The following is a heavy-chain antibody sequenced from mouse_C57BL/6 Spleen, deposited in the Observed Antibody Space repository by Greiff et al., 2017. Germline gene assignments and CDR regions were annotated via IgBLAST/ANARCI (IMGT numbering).Heavy chain of an antibody. CDR2: IDPSDSYT. CDR3: ARYYGYEYYFGY. Sequence: VQLQQPGAELVMPGASVKLSCKASGYTFTSYWMHWVKQRPGQGLEWIGEIDPSDSYTNYNQKFQGKSTLTVDKSSSPAYMQLSSLTSEDSAVYYCARYYGYEYYFGYWGQGTTLTVSS. D-gene: IGHD2-2*01. J-gene: IGHJ2*01. CDR1: GYTFTSYW. V-gene: IGHV1-69*01.